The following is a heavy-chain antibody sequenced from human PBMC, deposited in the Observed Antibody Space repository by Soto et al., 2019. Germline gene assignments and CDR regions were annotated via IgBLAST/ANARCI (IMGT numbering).Heavy chain of an antibody. Sequence: PGGSLRLSCAASGFTFSSYWMSWVRQAPWKGLEWVANIKQDGSEKYYVDSVKGRFTISRDNAKNSLYLQMNSLRAEDTAVYYCARRPWGWLRHLNYYYYYMDVWGKGTTVTVSS. J-gene: IGHJ6*03. V-gene: IGHV3-7*01. CDR3: ARRPWGWLRHLNYYYYYMDV. D-gene: IGHD5-12*01. CDR1: GFTFSSYW. CDR2: IKQDGSEK.